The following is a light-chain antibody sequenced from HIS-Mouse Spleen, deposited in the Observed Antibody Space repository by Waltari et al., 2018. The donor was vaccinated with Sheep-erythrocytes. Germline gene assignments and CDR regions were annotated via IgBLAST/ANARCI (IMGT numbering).Light chain of an antibody. CDR1: KLGAKY. J-gene: IGLJ2*01. CDR2: QDS. Sequence: SYELTQPPSVSVSPGQTASITCSGDKLGAKYACWYQQKPGQSPVLVIYQDSKRPSGIPERFSGSNSGNTATLTISGTQAMDEADYYCQGWDSSTEVFGGGTKLTVL. CDR3: QGWDSSTEV. V-gene: IGLV3-1*01.